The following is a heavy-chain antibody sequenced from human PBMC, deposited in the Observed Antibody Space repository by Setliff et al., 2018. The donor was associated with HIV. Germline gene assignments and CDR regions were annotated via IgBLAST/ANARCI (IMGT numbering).Heavy chain of an antibody. CDR3: ATYLSDNYLDGAFDI. Sequence: SETLSLTCTVSGASVSTTGYYWGWLRQSPGKGLQWIWTTFYSGSTYYNPSLKSRVTISLDTSNNDFSLTLTSVTAADTALYFCATYLSDNYLDGAFDIWGRGTMVTVSS. J-gene: IGHJ3*02. V-gene: IGHV4-39*02. D-gene: IGHD3-3*01. CDR2: TFYSGST. CDR1: GASVSTTGYY.